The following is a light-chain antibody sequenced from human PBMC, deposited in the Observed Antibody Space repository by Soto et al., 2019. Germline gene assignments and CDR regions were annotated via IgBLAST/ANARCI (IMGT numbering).Light chain of an antibody. J-gene: IGKJ4*01. CDR2: AAS. CDR1: QGISSY. CDR3: QQADSFPLT. V-gene: IGKV1-8*01. Sequence: AIRMTQSPSSFSASTGDRVTITCRASQGISSYLAWYQQKPGKAPKLLIYAASTLQSGVPSRFSGSGSGTDFTLTISCLQSEDFATYYCQQADSFPLTFGGGTEVAI.